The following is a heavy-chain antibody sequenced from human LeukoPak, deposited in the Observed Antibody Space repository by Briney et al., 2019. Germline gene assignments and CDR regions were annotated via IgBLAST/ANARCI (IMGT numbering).Heavy chain of an antibody. CDR3: ARARPDSSGWYQRPFDY. CDR2: INPSAGGI. D-gene: IGHD6-19*01. J-gene: IGHJ4*02. CDR1: GYSFTSYF. Sequence: ASVKVSCKASGYSFTSYFMHWVRQAPGQGLEWMGIINPSAGGIDYAQKSQGRITMTRDTSTSTVYMELRSLRSEDTAVYYCARARPDSSGWYQRPFDYWGQGTLVTVSS. V-gene: IGHV1-46*01.